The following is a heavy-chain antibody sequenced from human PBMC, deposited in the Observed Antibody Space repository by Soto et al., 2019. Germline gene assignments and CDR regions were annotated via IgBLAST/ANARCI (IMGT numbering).Heavy chain of an antibody. J-gene: IGHJ4*02. D-gene: IGHD3-9*01. Sequence: ASVRVSCTLSGYTFSGYFMHWVRKAPGQGLEWMGWINPNSGATKYAKKFQGRVTLSRDTSIRTAYMELRSLITVDTAVYYCERPPVCISDWYYFDLWGQGTLVTVSS. CDR2: INPNSGAT. CDR3: ERPPVCISDWYYFDL. V-gene: IGHV1-2*02. CDR1: GYTFSGYF.